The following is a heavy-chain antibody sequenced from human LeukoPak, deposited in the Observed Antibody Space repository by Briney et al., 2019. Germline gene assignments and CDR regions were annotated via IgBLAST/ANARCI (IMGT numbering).Heavy chain of an antibody. Sequence: PGGSLRLSCAASGFTFDDYGMSWVRQAPGKGLEWVSGINWNGGSTGYADSVKGRFTISRDNAKNSLYLQMNSLRAEDTALYYCASGFGESSYYYYMDVRGKGTTVTVSS. CDR1: GFTFDDYG. V-gene: IGHV3-20*04. CDR2: INWNGGST. J-gene: IGHJ6*03. CDR3: ASGFGESSYYYYMDV. D-gene: IGHD3-10*01.